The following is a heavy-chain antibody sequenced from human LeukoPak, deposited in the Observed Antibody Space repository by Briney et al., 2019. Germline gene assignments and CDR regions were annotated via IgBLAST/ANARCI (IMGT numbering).Heavy chain of an antibody. D-gene: IGHD6-13*01. CDR3: ARTGIEDWFDP. CDR1: GASISSRSNY. CDR2: INHSGST. Sequence: SETLSLTCTVSGASISSRSNYWGWIRQPPGKGLEWIGEINHSGSTNYNPSLKSRVTISVDTSKNQFSLKLSSVTAADTAVYYCARTGIEDWFDPWGQGTLVTVSS. V-gene: IGHV4-39*07. J-gene: IGHJ5*02.